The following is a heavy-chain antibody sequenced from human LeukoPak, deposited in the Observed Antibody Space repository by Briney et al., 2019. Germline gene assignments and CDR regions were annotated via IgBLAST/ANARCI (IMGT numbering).Heavy chain of an antibody. CDR2: INPNSGGT. CDR3: AREEGGWNWFDP. Sequence: ASVKVSCKASGYTFTGYYMHWVRQAPGQGLEWMGRINPNSGGTNYAQKFQGRVTMTRDTSISTAYMELSRLRSDDTAVYYCAREEGGWNWFDPWGQGTLVTVSS. CDR1: GYTFTGYY. J-gene: IGHJ5*02. D-gene: IGHD1-26*01. V-gene: IGHV1-2*06.